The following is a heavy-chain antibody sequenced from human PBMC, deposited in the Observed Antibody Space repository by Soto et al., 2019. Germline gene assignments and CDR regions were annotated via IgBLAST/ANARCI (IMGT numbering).Heavy chain of an antibody. J-gene: IGHJ1*01. CDR1: GFTFTTYA. D-gene: IGHD3-10*01. CDR2: IHKTGTIT. V-gene: IGHV3-23*05. Sequence: EGQVVESGGDLVQPGDSLTISWAAAGFTFTTYAMSWVRQAPGKGQEWVSGIHKTGTITFYADSVKGRFTISRDNSKNTLYLYMRSLRDGDTAVYYCVSDLNYKVFFGLGGQGTLVTVSS. CDR3: VSDLNYKVFFGL.